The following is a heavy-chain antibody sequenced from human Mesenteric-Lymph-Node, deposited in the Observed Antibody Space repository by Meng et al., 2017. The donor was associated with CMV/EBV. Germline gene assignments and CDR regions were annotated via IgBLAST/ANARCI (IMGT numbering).Heavy chain of an antibody. CDR1: GGTFSSYA. Sequence: SCKASGGTFSSYAISWVRQAPGQGLEWMGGIIPIFGTANYAQKFQGRVTITTDESTSTAYMELSSLRSGDTAVYYCARDPALGYFDYWGQGTLVTVSS. V-gene: IGHV1-69*05. CDR2: IIPIFGTA. CDR3: ARDPALGYFDY. J-gene: IGHJ4*02.